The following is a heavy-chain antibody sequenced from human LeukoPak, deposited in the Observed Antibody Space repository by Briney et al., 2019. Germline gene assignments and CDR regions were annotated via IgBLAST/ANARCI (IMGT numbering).Heavy chain of an antibody. CDR2: IYYSGST. V-gene: IGHV4-39*01. CDR3: ARGGYSYGTRFDY. CDR1: GGSISSSSYY. Sequence: PSETLSLTCTVSGGSISSSSYYWGWIRQPPGKGLEWIGSIYYSGSTYYNPSLKSRVTISVDTSKNQFSLKLSSVTAADTAVYYCARGGYSYGTRFDYWGQGTLVTVSS. J-gene: IGHJ4*02. D-gene: IGHD5-18*01.